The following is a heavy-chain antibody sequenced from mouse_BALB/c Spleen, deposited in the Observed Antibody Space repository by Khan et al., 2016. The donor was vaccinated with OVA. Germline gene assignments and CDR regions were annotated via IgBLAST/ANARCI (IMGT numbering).Heavy chain of an antibody. D-gene: IGHD2-10*02. V-gene: IGHV3-2*02. CDR3: ARVYGGDFDY. J-gene: IGHJ2*01. Sequence: EVQLQESGPGLVKPSQSLSLTCTVTGYSITTDYAWNLIRQLPGNRLEWMGFISYSGNTKYNPSLKSRISITRDTSTNQFFLQFKSVTTEDTARYYCARVYGGDFDYWGQGTTRTVSS. CDR2: ISYSGNT. CDR1: GYSITTDYA.